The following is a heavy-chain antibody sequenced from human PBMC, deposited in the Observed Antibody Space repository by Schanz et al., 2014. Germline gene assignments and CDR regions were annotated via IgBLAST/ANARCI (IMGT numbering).Heavy chain of an antibody. CDR3: ARSGSSNWYFFDY. CDR1: GYSFTPFP. J-gene: IGHJ4*02. V-gene: IGHV1-3*01. D-gene: IGHD6-13*01. Sequence: QVQLVQSGAEVKKPGASVKVSCKASGYSFTPFPIHWVRQAPGQSLEWMGWINAGTGNTEYSQKFQGRVTITRDTLASAGYMEVRNVKSEDTAGYFRARSGSSNWYFFDYWGQGTLVTVSS. CDR2: INAGTGNT.